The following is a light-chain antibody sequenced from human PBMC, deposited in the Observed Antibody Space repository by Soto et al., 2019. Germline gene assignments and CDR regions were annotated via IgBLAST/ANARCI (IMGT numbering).Light chain of an antibody. V-gene: IGLV2-14*01. Sequence: QSLLPHPASLSGSNGXSITISGTGTSLEIGAYDYVSWFQQHPGKAPKLMIYEVNYRPSGVSYRFSGSKSGNTASLTISGLQAEDEADYYCSSFSSDTTLFVFGGGTKVTVL. CDR2: EVN. CDR1: SLEIGAYDY. J-gene: IGLJ1*01. CDR3: SSFSSDTTLFV.